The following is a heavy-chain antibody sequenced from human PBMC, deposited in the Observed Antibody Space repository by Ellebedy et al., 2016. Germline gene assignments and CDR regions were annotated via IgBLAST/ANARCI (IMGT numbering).Heavy chain of an antibody. D-gene: IGHD5-24*01. CDR1: GYTLTSYY. CDR2: INPSGGST. V-gene: IGHV1-46*01. Sequence: ASVKVSCKASGYTLTSYYMHWVRQAPGQGLEWMGLINPSGGSTTYAQKFQGRVSMTRDTSTSTVYMELNSLRSEDTAVYYCARSLSMAPPPESGDYWGQGTLVTVSS. CDR3: ARSLSMAPPPESGDY. J-gene: IGHJ4*02.